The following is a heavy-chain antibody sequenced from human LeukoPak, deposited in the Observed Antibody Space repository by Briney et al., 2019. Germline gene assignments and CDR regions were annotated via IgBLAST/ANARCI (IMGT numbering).Heavy chain of an antibody. J-gene: IGHJ4*02. Sequence: GRSLRLSCAASGFTFSNHVMHWVRQAPGKGLEWVAVISSDGNNKYYADSVQGRFTIARDNSKNTLYLQMNSLRAEDTAVYYCARDRPGITVASALDYWGQGTLVTVSS. CDR2: ISSDGNNK. CDR1: GFTFSNHV. V-gene: IGHV3-30*04. D-gene: IGHD6-19*01. CDR3: ARDRPGITVASALDY.